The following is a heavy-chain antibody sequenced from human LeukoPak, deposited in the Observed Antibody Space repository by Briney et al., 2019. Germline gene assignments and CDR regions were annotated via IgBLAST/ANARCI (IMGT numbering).Heavy chain of an antibody. V-gene: IGHV1-2*02. CDR3: ARDPGRYFDY. CDR2: INPNNGGT. J-gene: IGHJ4*02. Sequence: ASVKVSCKASGYIFTAYYMHWVRQAPGQGLEWMGWINPNNGGTNYAQKFQGRVTTTRDTSISTAHMELRRLRSDDTAVYYCARDPGRYFDYWGQGTLVTVSS. CDR1: GYIFTAYY.